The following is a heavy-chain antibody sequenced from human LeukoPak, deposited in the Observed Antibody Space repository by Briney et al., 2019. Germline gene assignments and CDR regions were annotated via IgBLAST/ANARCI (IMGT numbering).Heavy chain of an antibody. CDR2: ISGSGGST. CDR3: AKDSEGLPYYFDY. J-gene: IGHJ4*02. CDR1: GFTFSSYA. D-gene: IGHD4-11*01. V-gene: IGHV3-23*01. Sequence: GGSLRLSCAASGFTFSSYAMSWVRQAPGKGLEWVSAISGSGGSTYYADSVKGRFTTSRDNSKNTLYLQMNSLRAEDTAVYYCAKDSEGLPYYFDYWGQGTLVTVSS.